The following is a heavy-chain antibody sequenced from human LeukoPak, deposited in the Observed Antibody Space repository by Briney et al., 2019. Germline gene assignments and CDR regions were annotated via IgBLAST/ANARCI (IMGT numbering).Heavy chain of an antibody. CDR2: IIPIFGTA. CDR3: ARTYYDFWSGYFSLPDY. D-gene: IGHD3-3*01. J-gene: IGHJ4*02. Sequence: ASVKVSCKASGGTFSSYAISWVRQAPGQGLEWMGGIIPIFGTANYAQKFQGRVTITADESTSTAYMELSSLRSEDTAVYYCARTYYDFWSGYFSLPDYWGQGTLVTVSS. V-gene: IGHV1-69*01. CDR1: GGTFSSYA.